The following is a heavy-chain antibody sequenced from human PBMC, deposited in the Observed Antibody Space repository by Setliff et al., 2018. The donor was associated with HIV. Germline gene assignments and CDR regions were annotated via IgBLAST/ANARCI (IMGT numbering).Heavy chain of an antibody. V-gene: IGHV1-3*01. Sequence: ASVKVSCKASGYTFTSYALHWVRQAPGQRLEWMGWLNAGNGDTKYSQNFQDRVAITRDTSASTAYMELSSLRSEDTAVYYCARDRGGSWTFDHWGQGTLVTVSS. J-gene: IGHJ4*02. CDR1: GYTFTSYA. D-gene: IGHD2-15*01. CDR2: LNAGNGDT. CDR3: ARDRGGSWTFDH.